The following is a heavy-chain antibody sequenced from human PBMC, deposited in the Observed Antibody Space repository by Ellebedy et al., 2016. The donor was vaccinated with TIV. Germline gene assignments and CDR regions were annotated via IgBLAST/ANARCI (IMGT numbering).Heavy chain of an antibody. CDR2: IIPIFGTA. CDR3: ARPNQMGATRSWFDP. CDR1: GYTFTSYA. V-gene: IGHV1-69*13. Sequence: AASVKVSCKASGYTFTSYAISWVRQAPGQGLEWMGGIIPIFGTANYAQKFQGRVTITADESTSTAYMELSSLRSEDTAVYYCARPNQMGATRSWFDPWGQGTLVTVSS. D-gene: IGHD1-26*01. J-gene: IGHJ5*02.